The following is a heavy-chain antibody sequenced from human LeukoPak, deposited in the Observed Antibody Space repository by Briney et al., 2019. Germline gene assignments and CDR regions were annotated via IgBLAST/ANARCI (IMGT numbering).Heavy chain of an antibody. Sequence: GGSLRLSCAASGFTVSSNYMSWVRQAPGKGLEWVSVIYSGGSTYYADSVKGRFTISRHNSKNTLYLQMNSLRAEDTVVYYCARESYVYYDILTGLTDWGQGTLVTVSS. CDR1: GFTVSSNY. V-gene: IGHV3-53*04. J-gene: IGHJ4*02. CDR2: IYSGGST. D-gene: IGHD3-9*01. CDR3: ARESYVYYDILTGLTD.